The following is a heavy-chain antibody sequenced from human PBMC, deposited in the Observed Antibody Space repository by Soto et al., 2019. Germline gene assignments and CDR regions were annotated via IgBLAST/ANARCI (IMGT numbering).Heavy chain of an antibody. CDR3: ARHRISSGYNYYGMDV. Sequence: PGESLKISCKATGYSFTNYWIGWVRQMPGKGLEWMGIIYPGDSDTRYSPSFQGQVTISADKSISTAYLRWSSLKASDTAMYYCARHRISSGYNYYGMDVWGQGTTVTVSS. J-gene: IGHJ6*02. CDR1: GYSFTNYW. CDR2: IYPGDSDT. D-gene: IGHD6-19*01. V-gene: IGHV5-51*01.